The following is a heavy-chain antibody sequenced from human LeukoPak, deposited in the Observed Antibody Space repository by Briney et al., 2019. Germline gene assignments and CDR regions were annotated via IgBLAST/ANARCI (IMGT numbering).Heavy chain of an antibody. J-gene: IGHJ2*01. CDR3: ARVPTYYYDSSGYPSEDWYFDL. CDR2: IYTSGST. D-gene: IGHD3-22*01. Sequence: SETLSLTCTVSGGSISSYYWSWIRQPAGKGLEWIGRIYTSGSTNYNPSLKSRVTMSVDTSKNQFSLKLSSVTAADTAVYYCARVPTYYYDSSGYPSEDWYFDLWGRGTLVTDSS. CDR1: GGSISSYY. V-gene: IGHV4-4*07.